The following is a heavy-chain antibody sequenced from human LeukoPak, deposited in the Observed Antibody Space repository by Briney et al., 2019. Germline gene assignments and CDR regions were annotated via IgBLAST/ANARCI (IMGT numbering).Heavy chain of an antibody. D-gene: IGHD4-17*01. CDR3: ARDSGGNYGDYDGIGAFDI. Sequence: SETLSLTCAVSGYSISSGYYWGWIRQPPGKGLEWIGSIYHSGSTYYNSSLKSRVTISVDTSKNQFSLKLSSVTAADTAVYYCARDSGGNYGDYDGIGAFDIWGQGTMVTVSS. J-gene: IGHJ3*02. CDR1: GYSISSGYY. CDR2: IYHSGST. V-gene: IGHV4-38-2*02.